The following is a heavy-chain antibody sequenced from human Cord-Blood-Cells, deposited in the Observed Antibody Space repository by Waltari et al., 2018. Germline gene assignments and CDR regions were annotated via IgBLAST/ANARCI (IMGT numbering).Heavy chain of an antibody. CDR3: ASYCSSTSCYAGYYYYGMDV. V-gene: IGHV3-48*03. Sequence: EVQLVESGGGLVQPGGSLRLSCAASGFTFSSYEMNWVRQAPGQGLEWVSYISSSGSTIYYADSVKGRFTISRDNAKNSLYLQMNSLRAEDTAVYYCASYCSSTSCYAGYYYYGMDVWGQGTTVTVSS. J-gene: IGHJ6*02. CDR1: GFTFSSYE. CDR2: ISSSGSTI. D-gene: IGHD2-2*01.